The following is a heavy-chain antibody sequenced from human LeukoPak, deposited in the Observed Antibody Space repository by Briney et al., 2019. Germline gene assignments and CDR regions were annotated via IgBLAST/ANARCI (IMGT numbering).Heavy chain of an antibody. CDR3: ARDREDRIDY. V-gene: IGHV4-61*01. CDR1: GGSVSSGSYY. Sequence: PSETLSLTCTVSGGSVSSGSYYWSWIRQPPGKGLEWIGYIYYSGSTNYNPSLKSRVTISVGTSKNQFSLKLSSVTAADTAVYYCARDREDRIDYWGQGTLVTVSS. CDR2: IYYSGST. J-gene: IGHJ4*02. D-gene: IGHD1-26*01.